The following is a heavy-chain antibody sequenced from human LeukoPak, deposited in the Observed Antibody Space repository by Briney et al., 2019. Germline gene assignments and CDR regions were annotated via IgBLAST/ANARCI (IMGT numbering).Heavy chain of an antibody. CDR2: IYYSGRT. CDR3: ARQVSGEYYFDY. Sequence: PSETLSLTCTVSGGSISSISYYWGWIRQPPGNGLEWIGSIYYSGRTYSNPSLKSRATISVDTSKTQFSLKLSSVTAADTAVYYCARQVSGEYYFDYWGQGTLVTVSS. V-gene: IGHV4-39*01. D-gene: IGHD3-10*01. J-gene: IGHJ4*02. CDR1: GGSISSISYY.